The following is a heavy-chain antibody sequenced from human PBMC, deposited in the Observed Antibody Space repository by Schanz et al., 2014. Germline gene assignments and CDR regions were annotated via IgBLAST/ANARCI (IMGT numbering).Heavy chain of an antibody. V-gene: IGHV1-18*01. CDR2: ITADNGNT. CDR1: GYTFTSHG. D-gene: IGHD6-19*01. J-gene: IGHJ4*02. Sequence: QVQLVQSGAEVKKPGASVKVSCKASGYTFTSHGISWVRQAPGQGLEWMGWITADNGNTNYAQKLQGRGTMTTDTTTSTAYMEQRSMRSDDTAVYYCARGGYSSGWYDRDIAHFDYWGQGTRDTVSS. CDR3: ARGGYSSGWYDRDIAHFDY.